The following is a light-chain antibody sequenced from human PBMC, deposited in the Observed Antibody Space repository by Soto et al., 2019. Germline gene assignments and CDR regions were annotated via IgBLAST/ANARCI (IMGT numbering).Light chain of an antibody. CDR3: RQRLSTPPT. J-gene: IGKJ1*01. CDR1: QSISTW. CDR2: EAS. V-gene: IGKV1-39*01. Sequence: DIQMTQSPSSLAASVGDRITISCRASQSISTWLTWYQQKPGKAPYLLIYEASTLQSGVPSRFSGTGSGTDLTITTSSLLPADFSAYYCRQRLSTPPTFGQGTKAELK.